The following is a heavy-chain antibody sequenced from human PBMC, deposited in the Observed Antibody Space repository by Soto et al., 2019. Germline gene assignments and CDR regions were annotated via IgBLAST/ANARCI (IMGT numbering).Heavy chain of an antibody. CDR2: ISGSGGST. Sequence: EVQLLESGGGLVQPGGSLRLSCAASGFTFSSYAMSWVRQAPGKGLEWVSAISGSGGSTYYADSVKGRFTISRDNSKNTLYLQMNSLRAEDTAVYYCAKDWVNISQWLRSEFDYWGQGTLVTVSS. CDR3: AKDWVNISQWLRSEFDY. CDR1: GFTFSSYA. D-gene: IGHD5-12*01. V-gene: IGHV3-23*01. J-gene: IGHJ4*02.